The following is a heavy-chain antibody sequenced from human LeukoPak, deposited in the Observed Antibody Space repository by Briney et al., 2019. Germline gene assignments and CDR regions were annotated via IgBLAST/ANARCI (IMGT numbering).Heavy chain of an antibody. Sequence: GGSLRLSCAASGFTFSSYGMHWVRQAPGKGLEGVAVIWYDGSNKYYADSVKGRFTISRDDSKNTLYLQMNSLRAEDTAVYYCASNHGGRDDYGGNSGGWFDPWGQGTLVTVSS. CDR1: GFTFSSYG. V-gene: IGHV3-33*01. CDR2: IWYDGSNK. CDR3: ASNHGGRDDYGGNSGGWFDP. J-gene: IGHJ5*02. D-gene: IGHD4-23*01.